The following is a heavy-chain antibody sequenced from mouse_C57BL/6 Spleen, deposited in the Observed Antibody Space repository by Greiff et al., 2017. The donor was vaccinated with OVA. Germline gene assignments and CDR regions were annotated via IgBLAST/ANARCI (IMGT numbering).Heavy chain of an antibody. CDR3: ARGTTTVVAGGGYFDV. Sequence: QVQLQQSGAELVRPGTSVKVSCKASGYAFTNYLIEWVKQRPGQGLEWIGVINPGSGGTNYNEKFKGKATLTADKSSSTAYMQLSSLTSEDSAVYFCARGTTTVVAGGGYFDVWGTGTTVTVSS. V-gene: IGHV1-54*01. D-gene: IGHD1-1*01. J-gene: IGHJ1*03. CDR2: INPGSGGT. CDR1: GYAFTNYL.